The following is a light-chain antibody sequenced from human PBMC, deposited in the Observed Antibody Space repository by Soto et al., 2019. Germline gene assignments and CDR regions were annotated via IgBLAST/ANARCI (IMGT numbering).Light chain of an antibody. CDR1: SSNIGNNY. Sequence: QSVLTQPPSVSAAPGQKVTISCSGSSSNIGNNYVSWYQQLPGTAPKLLIYDNNKRPSGIPDRFSGSKSGASATLGITGLQTGDEADYYCGTWDSSLSGDAVFGGGTKLTVL. CDR2: DNN. V-gene: IGLV1-51*01. CDR3: GTWDSSLSGDAV. J-gene: IGLJ2*01.